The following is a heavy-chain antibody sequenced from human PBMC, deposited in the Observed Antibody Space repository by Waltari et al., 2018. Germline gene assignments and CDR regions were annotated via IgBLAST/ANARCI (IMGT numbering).Heavy chain of an antibody. Sequence: VQLVESGGALVQPGGSLRLSCVASGFTFNSYWMNWVRQAPGKGLEWVANRKQDGSEKQYVDSVKGRFTISRDNAKNSLYLQMNSLRVEDTAVYYCARFPGSADDYWGQGTLVTVSS. V-gene: IGHV3-7*01. CDR2: RKQDGSEK. CDR1: GFTFNSYW. CDR3: ARFPGSADDY. J-gene: IGHJ4*02.